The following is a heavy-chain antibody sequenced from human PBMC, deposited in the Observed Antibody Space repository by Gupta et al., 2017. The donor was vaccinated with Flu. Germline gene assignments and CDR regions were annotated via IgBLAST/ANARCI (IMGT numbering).Heavy chain of an antibody. CDR2: IYYTGGTT. J-gene: IGHJ6*01. D-gene: IGHD2-2*02. V-gene: IGHV4-39*01. CDR3: AGAYYRYSSNTSCSTLVVG. Sequence: QLQLQESGPGLLKPSETLSLTCTVSGDSISRSSYYWGWIRQPPGKGLEWIGSIYYTGGTTFFILYLKSRVTTALDTSKNESSFELAAVTATDTAVDDGAGAYYRYSSNTSCSTLVVGGGHRTTV. CDR1: GDSISRSSYY.